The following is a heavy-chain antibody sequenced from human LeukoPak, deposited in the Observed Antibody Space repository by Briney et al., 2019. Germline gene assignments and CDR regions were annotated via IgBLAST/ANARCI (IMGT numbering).Heavy chain of an antibody. CDR1: GYTFTSYD. D-gene: IGHD1-1*01. CDR3: ARYKRAIGLRRYYYYGMDV. CDR2: MNPNSGNT. V-gene: IGHV1-8*01. J-gene: IGHJ6*02. Sequence: GASVKVSCTASGYTFTSYDINWVRQATGQGLEWMGWMNPNSGNTGYAQKFQGRVTMTRNTSISTAYMELSSPRSEDTAVYYCARYKRAIGLRRYYYYGMDVWGQGTTVTVSS.